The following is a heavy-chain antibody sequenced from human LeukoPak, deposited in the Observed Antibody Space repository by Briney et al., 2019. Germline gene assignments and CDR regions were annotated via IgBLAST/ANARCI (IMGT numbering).Heavy chain of an antibody. CDR3: ARGYQTSYYDRSGYLTYFDY. V-gene: IGHV1-18*01. CDR1: GYTFTSYG. D-gene: IGHD3-22*01. J-gene: IGHJ4*02. CDR2: ISAFNGHT. Sequence: ASVKVSCKASGYTFTSYGITWVRQAPGQELEWMGWISAFNGHTKYAQKFQGRVTMTTDTSTKIAYMDLTSLRFDDTAVYYCARGYQTSYYDRSGYLTYFDYWGQGTLVTVSS.